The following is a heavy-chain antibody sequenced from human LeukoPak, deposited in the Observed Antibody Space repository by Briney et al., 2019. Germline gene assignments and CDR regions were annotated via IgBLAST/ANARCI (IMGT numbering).Heavy chain of an antibody. CDR1: GGSISSGDYY. Sequence: PSQTLSLTCTVSGGSISSGDYYWGWIRQPPGKGLEWIGSIYYSGSTYYNPSLKSRVTISVDTSKNQFSLKLSSVTAADTAVYYCASSPSTIFGVVIYLAFDIWGQGTMVTVSS. CDR2: IYYSGST. CDR3: ASSPSTIFGVVIYLAFDI. D-gene: IGHD3-3*01. J-gene: IGHJ3*02. V-gene: IGHV4-39*01.